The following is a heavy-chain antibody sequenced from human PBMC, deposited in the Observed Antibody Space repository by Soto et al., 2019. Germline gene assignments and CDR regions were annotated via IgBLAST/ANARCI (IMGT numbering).Heavy chain of an antibody. V-gene: IGHV1-24*01. Sequence: ASVKVSCKVSGYTLTELSMHWVRQAPGKGLEWMGGFDPEDGETIYAQKFQGRVTVTEDTSTDTAYMELSSLRSEDTAVYYCATHDYGDLWFDPWGQGTLVTVSS. D-gene: IGHD4-17*01. J-gene: IGHJ5*02. CDR1: GYTLTELS. CDR3: ATHDYGDLWFDP. CDR2: FDPEDGET.